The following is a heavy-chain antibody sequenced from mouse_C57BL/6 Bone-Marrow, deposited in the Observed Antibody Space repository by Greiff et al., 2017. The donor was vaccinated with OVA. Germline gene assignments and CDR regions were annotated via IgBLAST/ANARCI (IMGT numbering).Heavy chain of an antibody. J-gene: IGHJ2*01. CDR1: GFNIKDDY. V-gene: IGHV14-4*01. CDR2: IDPENGDT. Sequence: EVQLQQSGAELVRPGASVKLSCTASGFNIKDDYMHWVKQRPEQGLEWIGWIDPENGDTEYASKFQGEATITADTSSNTAYLQLSSLTSEDTAVYYCTTKFYYYGSSYGDYWGQGTTLTVSS. CDR3: TTKFYYYGSSYGDY. D-gene: IGHD1-1*01.